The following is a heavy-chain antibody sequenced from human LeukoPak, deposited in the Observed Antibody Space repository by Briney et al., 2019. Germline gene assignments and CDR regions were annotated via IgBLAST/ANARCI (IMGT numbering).Heavy chain of an antibody. V-gene: IGHV1-2*04. CDR3: ARDGRAYYDFLTGYYHFDY. Sequence: GASVTVSCKASGYTFTGYYMHWVRQAPGQGLEWMGWINPNSGGTNYAQKFQGWVTMTREMSISTAYMELSRLRSADTAVYYCARDGRAYYDFLTGYYHFDYWGQGTLVTVSS. CDR1: GYTFTGYY. J-gene: IGHJ4*02. CDR2: INPNSGGT. D-gene: IGHD3-9*01.